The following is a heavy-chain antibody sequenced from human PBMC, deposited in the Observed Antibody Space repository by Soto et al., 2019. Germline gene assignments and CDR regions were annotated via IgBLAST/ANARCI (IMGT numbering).Heavy chain of an antibody. J-gene: IGHJ6*02. D-gene: IGHD3-22*01. CDR1: GFTFSSYA. Sequence: GGSLRLSCAASGFTFSSYAMHWVRQAPGKGLEWVAVISYDGSNKYYADSVKGRFTISRDNSKNTLYLQMNSLRAEDTAVYYCARVYDSSGYYWDYYYGMDVWGQGTTVTVSS. V-gene: IGHV3-30-3*01. CDR3: ARVYDSSGYYWDYYYGMDV. CDR2: ISYDGSNK.